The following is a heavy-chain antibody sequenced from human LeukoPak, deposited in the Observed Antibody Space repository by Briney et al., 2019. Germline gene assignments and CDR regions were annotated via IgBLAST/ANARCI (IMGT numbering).Heavy chain of an antibody. D-gene: IGHD6-6*01. Sequence: SETLSLTCAVSGASMNSYYWSWIRQPPGKGLEWIGHIYYSGSTNYNPSLKSRGTISADTSRNEFFLELTSVTAADTAVYYCARGRLKFESSSGLIYGGQGIVVTVSS. V-gene: IGHV4-59*12. CDR2: IYYSGST. J-gene: IGHJ4*02. CDR1: GASMNSYY. CDR3: ARGRLKFESSSGLIY.